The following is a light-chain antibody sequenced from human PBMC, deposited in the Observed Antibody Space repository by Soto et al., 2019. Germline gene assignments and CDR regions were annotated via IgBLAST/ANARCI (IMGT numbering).Light chain of an antibody. CDR3: AAWDDRLTAVV. Sequence: QSAMTQPPSASGTPGQRVTISCSGSSSNIGRNTVNWYQQLPTTAPKLLIYSNDQRPSGVPDRFSGSKSGTSASLAISGLQSEDEADYYCAAWDDRLTAVVFGGGTKLTVL. V-gene: IGLV1-44*01. CDR2: SND. J-gene: IGLJ2*01. CDR1: SSNIGRNT.